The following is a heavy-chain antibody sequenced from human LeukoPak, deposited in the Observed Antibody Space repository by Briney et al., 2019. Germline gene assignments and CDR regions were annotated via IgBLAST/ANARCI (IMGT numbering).Heavy chain of an antibody. J-gene: IGHJ4*02. D-gene: IGHD6-13*01. Sequence: GRSLRLSCAASGFTFSSYGMHWVRQAPGKGLEWVAVISYDGSNKYYADSVRGRFTISRDNSKNTLYLQMNSLRAEDTAVYYCAKEMGSWAAHPFDYWGQGTLVTVSS. CDR3: AKEMGSWAAHPFDY. CDR1: GFTFSSYG. CDR2: ISYDGSNK. V-gene: IGHV3-30*18.